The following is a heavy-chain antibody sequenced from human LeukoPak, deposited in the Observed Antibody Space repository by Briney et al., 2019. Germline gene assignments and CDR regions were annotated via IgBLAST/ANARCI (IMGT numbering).Heavy chain of an antibody. Sequence: PSETLSLTCAVSGGSFSGYYWSWIRQPPGKGLEWIGEINHGGSTNYNPSLKSRVTISVDTSKNQFSLKLNSVTAADTAVYYCATGRYYFDYWGQGTLVTVSS. CDR2: INHGGST. D-gene: IGHD3-3*01. CDR1: GGSFSGYY. V-gene: IGHV4-34*01. CDR3: ATGRYYFDY. J-gene: IGHJ4*02.